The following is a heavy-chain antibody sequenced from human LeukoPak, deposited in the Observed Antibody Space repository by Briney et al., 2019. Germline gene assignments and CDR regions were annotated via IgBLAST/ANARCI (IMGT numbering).Heavy chain of an antibody. J-gene: IGHJ3*02. CDR3: AREEDCSGGICYLGNAFDI. CDR1: DGSFSGYY. V-gene: IGHV4-59*12. CDR2: IYYSGST. Sequence: SETLSLTCTVYDGSFSGYYWSWIRQHPGKGLEWIGYIYYSGSTFYNPSLKSRVTISVDTYKNQFSLKLSSVTAADTAVYYCAREEDCSGGICYLGNAFDIWGQGTMVTVSS. D-gene: IGHD2-15*01.